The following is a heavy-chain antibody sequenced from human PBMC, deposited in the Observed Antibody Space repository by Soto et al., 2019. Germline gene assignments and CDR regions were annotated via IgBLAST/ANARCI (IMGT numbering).Heavy chain of an antibody. CDR1: GFTFRSYG. J-gene: IGHJ4*02. CDR2: ISYDGSNK. D-gene: IGHD3-10*01. V-gene: IGHV3-30*18. CDR3: AKDRLVYGSGSFDY. Sequence: QVQLVESGGGVVQPGRSLRLSCAASGFTFRSYGMHWVRQAPGKGREWVEVISYDGSNKYYADSVKGRFTISRDNSKNTLYLQMNSLRAEDTAVYYCAKDRLVYGSGSFDYWGQGTLVTVSS.